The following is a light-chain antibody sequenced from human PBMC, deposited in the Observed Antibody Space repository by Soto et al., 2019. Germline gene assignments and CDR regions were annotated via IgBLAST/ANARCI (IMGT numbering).Light chain of an antibody. CDR2: GAS. J-gene: IGKJ1*01. Sequence: EIVMTQSPGTLSVSPGERATLSCRASQSVSSNLAWYQQKPGQAPRLLIYGASTRATGIPARFSGSRSGTEFAHSYNSLQSEDFAVSYCQQYNNLALTFSQGTIVEIK. CDR1: QSVSSN. V-gene: IGKV3-15*01. CDR3: QQYNNLALT.